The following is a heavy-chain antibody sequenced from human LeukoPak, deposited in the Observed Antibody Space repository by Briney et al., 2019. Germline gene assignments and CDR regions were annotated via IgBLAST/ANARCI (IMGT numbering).Heavy chain of an antibody. J-gene: IGHJ5*02. Sequence: SGGSLRLSCATSGFTFSSYWMHWVRQAPGKGLVWVSRISTVGSSTNYADSVKGRFTISRDNTKNTLYLQMNSLRAEDTAVYYCARADWFDPGGQGTLVTVSS. V-gene: IGHV3-74*01. CDR3: ARADWFDP. CDR1: GFTFSSYW. CDR2: ISTVGSST.